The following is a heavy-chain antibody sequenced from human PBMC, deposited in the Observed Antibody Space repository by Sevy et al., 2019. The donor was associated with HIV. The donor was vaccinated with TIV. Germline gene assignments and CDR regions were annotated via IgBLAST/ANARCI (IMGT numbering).Heavy chain of an antibody. Sequence: GGSLRLSCAASGFTFSSYWMHLVRQAPGKGLVWVSRINSDGSSTSYADSVKGRFTISRDNAKNTLYLQMNSLRAEDTAVYYCARAPKYDFWSGYDPGLDGYWGQGTLLTVSS. D-gene: IGHD3-3*01. V-gene: IGHV3-74*01. CDR2: INSDGSST. CDR3: ARAPKYDFWSGYDPGLDGY. J-gene: IGHJ4*02. CDR1: GFTFSSYW.